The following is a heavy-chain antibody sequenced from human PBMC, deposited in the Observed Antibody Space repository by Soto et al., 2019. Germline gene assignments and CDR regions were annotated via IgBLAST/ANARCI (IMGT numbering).Heavy chain of an antibody. V-gene: IGHV3-23*01. CDR3: AKRSCSITSCYFDY. D-gene: IGHD2-2*01. CDR2: ISGSGGST. CDR1: GFTFSSYA. J-gene: IGHJ4*02. Sequence: EVQLLESGGGLVQPGGSLRLSCAASGFTFSSYAMSWVRQAPGKGLEWVSSISGSGGSTYYADSVKGRFTISRDNSKNSLYLHMNSLRAEDTAVYYCAKRSCSITSCYFDYWGQGTLVTVSS.